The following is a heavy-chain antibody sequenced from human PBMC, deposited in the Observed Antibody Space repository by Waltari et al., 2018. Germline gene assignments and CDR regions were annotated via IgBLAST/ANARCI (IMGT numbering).Heavy chain of an antibody. D-gene: IGHD6-19*01. CDR2: IRYDGSNK. J-gene: IGHJ3*02. Sequence: QVQLVESGGGVVQPGGSLRLSCAASGFTFSSYGMPWVRQAPGKGLEWVAFIRYDGSNKYYADSVKGRFTISRDNSKNTLYLQMNSLRAEDTAVYYCAKDLAVAGTSAFDIWGQGTMVTVSS. CDR3: AKDLAVAGTSAFDI. V-gene: IGHV3-30*02. CDR1: GFTFSSYG.